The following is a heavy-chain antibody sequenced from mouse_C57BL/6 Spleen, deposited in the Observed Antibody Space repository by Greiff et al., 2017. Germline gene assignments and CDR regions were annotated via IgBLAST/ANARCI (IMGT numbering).Heavy chain of an antibody. CDR3: AREGYYGSSYGYFDV. Sequence: QVQLQQPGAELVRPGTSVKLSCKASGYTFTSYWMHWVKQRPGQGLEWIGVIDPSDSYTNYNQKFKGKATLTVDTSSSTAYIQLSSLTSEDSAVYYCAREGYYGSSYGYFDVWGTGTTVTVSS. CDR1: GYTFTSYW. D-gene: IGHD1-1*01. V-gene: IGHV1-59*01. CDR2: IDPSDSYT. J-gene: IGHJ1*03.